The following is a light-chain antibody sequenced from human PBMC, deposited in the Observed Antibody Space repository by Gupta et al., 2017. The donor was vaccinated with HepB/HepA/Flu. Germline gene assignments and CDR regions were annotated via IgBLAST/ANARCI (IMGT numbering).Light chain of an antibody. Sequence: SAVTQPASVAGSPGRSITITCSATSSDVGGYNYVSYYQQHPGNPNNLIIDDVSNRPAGVSHFFSCSNSSNTAFLTISVLQDEDEADYYCSSYTSSSPWVFGGGTKLTVL. V-gene: IGLV2-14*03. CDR3: SSYTSSSPWV. CDR1: SSDVGGYNY. CDR2: DVS. J-gene: IGLJ3*02.